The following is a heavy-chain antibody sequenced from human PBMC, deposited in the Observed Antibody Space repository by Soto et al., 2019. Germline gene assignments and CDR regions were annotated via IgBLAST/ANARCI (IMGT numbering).Heavy chain of an antibody. V-gene: IGHV3-7*01. D-gene: IGHD3-22*01. CDR3: ARERHYYDRSGYQGY. CDR1: GFSFSSYW. CDR2: IEHDGSDT. J-gene: IGHJ4*02. Sequence: QLVESGGTLVQPGGSLRLSCAASGFSFSSYWMSWVRQAPGGGLEWVVNIEHDGSDTYYVDSVKGRFTVSRDNAKNFLYLQMNSLRVEDTAVYYCARERHYYDRSGYQGYWGQGTLVTVSS.